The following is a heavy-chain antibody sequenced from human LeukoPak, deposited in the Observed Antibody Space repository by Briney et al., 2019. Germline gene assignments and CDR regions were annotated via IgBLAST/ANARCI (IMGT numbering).Heavy chain of an antibody. D-gene: IGHD6-13*01. CDR3: ARTRNPGIAAAGKYYYYYYMDV. CDR2: IYYSGST. Sequence: SQTLSLTCTVSGGSISSSGCYWSWIRQHPGKGLEWIGYIYYSGSTYYNPSLKSRVTISVDTSKNQFSLKLSSVTAADTAVYYCARTRNPGIAAAGKYYYYYYMDVWGKGTTVTVSS. V-gene: IGHV4-31*03. CDR1: GGSISSSGCY. J-gene: IGHJ6*03.